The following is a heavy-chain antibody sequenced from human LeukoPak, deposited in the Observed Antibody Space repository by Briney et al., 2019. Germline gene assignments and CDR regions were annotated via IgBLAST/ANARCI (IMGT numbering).Heavy chain of an antibody. CDR1: GFPFRRYA. Sequence: GGSLRLPCTASGFPFRRYAMTWVRQAPGKGLQWVSAISGNGTTFYADFVKGRFIVSRDNSKNTLYLQIDSLTTEDTATYFCSKEGAPPMIPFDFWGQGSLVVVS. CDR3: SKEGAPPMIPFDF. V-gene: IGHV3-23*01. J-gene: IGHJ5*01. CDR2: ISGNGTT. D-gene: IGHD3-16*01.